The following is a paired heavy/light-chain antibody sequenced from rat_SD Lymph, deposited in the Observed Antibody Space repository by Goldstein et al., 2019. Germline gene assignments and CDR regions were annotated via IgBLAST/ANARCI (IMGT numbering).Heavy chain of an antibody. CDR2: ISYSGST. D-gene: IGHD1-6*01. CDR1: GYTITSGY. CDR3: ARGGILRIITHDRRFAY. Sequence: EIQLQESGPGLVKPSQSLSLTCSVTGYTITSGYDWSWIRKFPGNKMEWMGYISYSGSTNYNPSLKSRISITRDTSKNQFFLQLNSVTTEDTATYYCARGGILRIITHDRRFAYWGQGTLVTVSS. V-gene: IGHV3-4*01. J-gene: IGHJ3*01.
Light chain of an antibody. CDR2: GTT. Sequence: DIQMTQSPASLSASLEEIVTITCQASQNIGNWLAWYQQKPGKSPQLLIYGTTSLADGVPSRFSGSRSGTQYSLKISRLQVEDIGIYYCQQASSTPPTFGGGTKLELK. J-gene: IGKJ1*01. V-gene: IGKV12S16*01. CDR3: QQASSTPPT. CDR1: QNIGNW.